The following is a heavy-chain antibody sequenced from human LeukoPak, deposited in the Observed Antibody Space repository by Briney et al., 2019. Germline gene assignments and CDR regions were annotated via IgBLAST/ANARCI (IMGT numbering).Heavy chain of an antibody. V-gene: IGHV5-51*01. CDR2: IYPGDSDT. CDR1: GYSFTNYW. J-gene: IGHJ3*02. Sequence: GESLKISCKASGYSFTNYWVGLVRQMPGKGLEWMGIIYPGDSDTRYRPSFQGQVTISADKSISTAYLQWSSLKASDTAMYYCARRRYCTDTSCYAGVDDFDIWGQGTVVTVSS. CDR3: ARRRYCTDTSCYAGVDDFDI. D-gene: IGHD2-2*01.